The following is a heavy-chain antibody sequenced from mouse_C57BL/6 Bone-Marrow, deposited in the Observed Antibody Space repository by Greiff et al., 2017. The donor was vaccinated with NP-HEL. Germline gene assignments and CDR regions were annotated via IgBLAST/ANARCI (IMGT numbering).Heavy chain of an antibody. V-gene: IGHV1-81*01. CDR2: IYPRGGNT. J-gene: IGHJ2*01. Sequence: VQLQQSGAGLARPGASVKLSCKASGYTFTSYGISWVRQSTGQGLEWLGEIYPRGGNTYYHESFKGRATLTEDKSSSTAYMELRSLTSEDSAVYFCARGGDFDYWGQGTTLTVSS. CDR3: ARGGDFDY. CDR1: GYTFTSYG.